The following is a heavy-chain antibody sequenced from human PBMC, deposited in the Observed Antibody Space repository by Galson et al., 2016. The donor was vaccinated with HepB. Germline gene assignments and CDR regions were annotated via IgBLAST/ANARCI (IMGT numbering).Heavy chain of an antibody. Sequence: SLRLSCAASGFTFSDSYMSWVRQAPGKGLEWVSHISSSGSTIYHADSVKGRFTVSRDNAKNSLYLRMNSLRVEDTAVYYCAREADTWGQGTLVTVSS. D-gene: IGHD6-25*01. CDR1: GFTFSDSY. V-gene: IGHV3-11*01. J-gene: IGHJ4*02. CDR3: AREADT. CDR2: ISSSGSTI.